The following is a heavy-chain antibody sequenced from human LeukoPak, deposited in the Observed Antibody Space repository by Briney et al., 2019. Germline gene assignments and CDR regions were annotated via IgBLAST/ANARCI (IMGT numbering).Heavy chain of an antibody. CDR3: ARGRLARARPGLDP. D-gene: IGHD2-21*01. Sequence: KPSGTLSLTCAVSGGSISSSNWWSWVRQPPGKGLEWIGEIYHSGSTNYNPSLKSRVTISVDTSKNQFSLKLSSVTAADTAVYYCARGRLARARPGLDPWGQGTLVTVSS. J-gene: IGHJ5*02. CDR2: IYHSGST. V-gene: IGHV4-4*02. CDR1: GGSISSSNW.